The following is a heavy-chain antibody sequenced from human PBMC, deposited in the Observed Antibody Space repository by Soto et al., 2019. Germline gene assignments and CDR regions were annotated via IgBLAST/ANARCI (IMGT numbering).Heavy chain of an antibody. V-gene: IGHV4-59*08. CDR2: IYYSGST. J-gene: IGHJ6*02. CDR3: ARAAYYYYGMDV. CDR1: GGSISSYY. Sequence: SETLSLICTVSGGSISSYYWSWIRQPPGKGLEWIGYIYYSGSTNYNPSLKSRVTISVDTSKNQFSLKLSSVTAADTAVYYCARAAYYYYGMDVWGQGTTVTAP. D-gene: IGHD2-15*01.